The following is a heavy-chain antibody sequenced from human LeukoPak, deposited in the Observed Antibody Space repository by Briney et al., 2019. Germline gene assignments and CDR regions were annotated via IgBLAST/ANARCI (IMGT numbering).Heavy chain of an antibody. Sequence: GGSLRLSCAASGFAFSVYEMYWVRQAPGKGLEWVSYISSSGGTRYYADSVKGRFTISRDNAKNSLYLQTNSLRAEDTAVYYCATLTVASSFDYWGQGNLVTVSS. CDR3: ATLTVASSFDY. V-gene: IGHV3-48*03. D-gene: IGHD6-19*01. CDR1: GFAFSVYE. J-gene: IGHJ4*02. CDR2: ISSSGGTR.